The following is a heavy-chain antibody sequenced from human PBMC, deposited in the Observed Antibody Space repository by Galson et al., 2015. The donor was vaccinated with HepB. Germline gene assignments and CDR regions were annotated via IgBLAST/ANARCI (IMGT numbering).Heavy chain of an antibody. CDR2: ISSSSSYI. J-gene: IGHJ5*02. D-gene: IGHD3-16*01. V-gene: IGHV3-21*01. CDR1: GFTFSSYS. CDR3: ARADLGNWFGP. Sequence: SLRLSCAASGFTFSSYSMNWVRQAPGKGLEWVSSISSSSSYIYYADSVKGRFTISRDNAKNSLYLQMNSLRAEDTAVYYCARADLGNWFGPWGQGTLVTVSS.